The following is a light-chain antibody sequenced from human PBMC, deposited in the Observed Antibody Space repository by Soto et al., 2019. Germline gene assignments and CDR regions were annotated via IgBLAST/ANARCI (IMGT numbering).Light chain of an antibody. CDR2: VVT. Sequence: QSVLTQPRSVSGSPGQSVTISCTGTSSDVGGYNSVSWYQQRPGKAPKLMIYVVTKRPSGVPARFSGSKSGNTASLTISGLQAEDEADYYCCSYAGTYTDVFGTWTKLTVL. CDR1: SSDVGGYNS. J-gene: IGLJ1*01. CDR3: CSYAGTYTDV. V-gene: IGLV2-11*01.